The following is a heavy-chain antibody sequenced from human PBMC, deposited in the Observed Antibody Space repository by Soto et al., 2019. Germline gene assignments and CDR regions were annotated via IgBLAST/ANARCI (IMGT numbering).Heavy chain of an antibody. CDR1: GYTFTSYD. V-gene: IGHV1-8*01. CDR3: TRDNDYTAFYYYMDV. D-gene: IGHD4-4*01. Sequence: GASVKVSCKASGYTFTSYDINWVRQATGQGLEWMGWMNPNSGNTGYAQKFQGRVTMTRNTSISTAYMELSSLRSEDTAVYYCTRDNDYTAFYYYMDVWGKGTTVTVSS. CDR2: MNPNSGNT. J-gene: IGHJ6*03.